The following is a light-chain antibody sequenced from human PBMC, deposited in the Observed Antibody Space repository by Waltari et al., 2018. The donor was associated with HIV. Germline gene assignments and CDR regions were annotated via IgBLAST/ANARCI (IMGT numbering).Light chain of an antibody. CDR3: AAWDDSLNGVV. CDR1: SSNIGNKY. V-gene: IGLV1-36*01. J-gene: IGLJ2*01. Sequence: QSVLTQPPSVSGAPRQRVNIPSYGLSSNIGNKYVNWYQQPPGKAPKLLFYYDGLLPSGVSDRFSGSRSGTSASLAISGLQSEDEADYYCAAWDDSLNGVVFGGGTKLTVL. CDR2: YDG.